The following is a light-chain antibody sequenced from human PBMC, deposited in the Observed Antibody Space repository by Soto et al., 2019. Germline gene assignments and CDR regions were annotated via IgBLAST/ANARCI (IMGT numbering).Light chain of an antibody. V-gene: IGKV3-20*01. CDR1: QSVSNNY. J-gene: IGKJ1*01. CDR3: QQYGSSGT. Sequence: EIVLTQSPGTLPLSPGVRATLSCRASQSVSNNYLAWYQQKPGQAPRLLSYGASNRATGIPDRFSGSGSGTDFTLTSSGLEPEDFAVYYCQQYGSSGTFGQGTKVEIK. CDR2: GAS.